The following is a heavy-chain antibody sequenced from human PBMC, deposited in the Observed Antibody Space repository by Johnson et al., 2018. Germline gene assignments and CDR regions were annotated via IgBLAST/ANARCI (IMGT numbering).Heavy chain of an antibody. CDR2: ISYDGTNK. CDR1: GFTFSNYG. D-gene: IGHD3-10*01. V-gene: IGHV3-30*18. CDR3: AKEPGDGYFYYYIAV. J-gene: IGHJ6*03. Sequence: QVQLVESGGGVVQPGRSLRLSCAASGFTFSNYGMHWVRQAPGKGLEWVAIISYDGTNKHYADSVKGRFTISRENSKSTLYLQMSSLRAEDTAIYYCAKEPGDGYFYYYIAVWGKGTTVTVSS.